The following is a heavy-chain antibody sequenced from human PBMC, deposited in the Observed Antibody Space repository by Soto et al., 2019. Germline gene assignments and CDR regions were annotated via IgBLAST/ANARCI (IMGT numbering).Heavy chain of an antibody. D-gene: IGHD3-16*01. Sequence: TLSLTCAVSGGSINSGGYSWSWIRQPPGKGLEWIGYIYHSGRTYYNPSLKSRISINPDTSNNQVSLQLNSVTPDDTAVYYCARLIGNSWLDSWGQGTLVTVSS. CDR3: ARLIGNSWLDS. V-gene: IGHV4-30-2*05. CDR2: IYHSGRT. J-gene: IGHJ5*01. CDR1: GGSINSGGYS.